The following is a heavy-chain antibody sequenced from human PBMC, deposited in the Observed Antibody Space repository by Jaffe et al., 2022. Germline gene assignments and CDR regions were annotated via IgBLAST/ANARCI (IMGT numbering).Heavy chain of an antibody. V-gene: IGHV4-61*02. J-gene: IGHJ3*02. Sequence: QVQLQESGPGLVKPSQTLSLTCTVSGGSISSGSYYWSWIRQPAGKGLEWIGRIYTSGSTNYNPSLKSRVTISVDTSKNQFSLKLSSVTAADTAVYYCARGSIAVAGTGGAFDIWGQGTMVTVSS. CDR3: ARGSIAVAGTGGAFDI. CDR2: IYTSGST. CDR1: GGSISSGSYY. D-gene: IGHD6-19*01.